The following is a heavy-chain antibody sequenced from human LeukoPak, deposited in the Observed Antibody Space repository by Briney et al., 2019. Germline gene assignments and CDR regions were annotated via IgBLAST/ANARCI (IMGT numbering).Heavy chain of an antibody. CDR2: ISYDGIIK. CDR3: ARSPTYYYMDV. CDR1: GLTFSNYV. V-gene: IGHV3-30-3*01. J-gene: IGHJ6*03. Sequence: GGSLRLSSEASGLTFSNYVIHWVRQAPGKGLEWLAVISYDGIIKYYSDSVKGRFTISRDQSKTTVDLQMDSLGGADTAVYYCARSPTYYYMDVWGKGTTVTVSS.